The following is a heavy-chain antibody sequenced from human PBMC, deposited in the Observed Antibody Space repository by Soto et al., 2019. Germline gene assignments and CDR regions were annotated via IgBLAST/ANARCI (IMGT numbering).Heavy chain of an antibody. V-gene: IGHV4-31*03. CDR1: GGSISSGGYY. CDR3: ARDSYSSGWYIFDY. Sequence: PSETLSLTCTVSGGSISSGGYYWSWIRQHPGKGLEWIGYIYYSGSTYYNPSLKSRVTISVDTSKNQFSLKLSSVTAADTAVYYCARDSYSSGWYIFDYWGQGTLVTVSS. D-gene: IGHD6-19*01. CDR2: IYYSGST. J-gene: IGHJ4*02.